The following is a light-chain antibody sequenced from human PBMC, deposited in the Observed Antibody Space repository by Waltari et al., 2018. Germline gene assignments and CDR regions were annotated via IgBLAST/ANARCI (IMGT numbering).Light chain of an antibody. V-gene: IGLV2-18*02. CDR1: RSDVGGYNR. Sequence: QSALTQPPSVSGSPGQSVTISCTGTRSDVGGYNRVSWYQQPPGTAPKLIIYEVSDWPSAVPDRFSGSKSDNTASLTISGLQAEDEADYYCSSYTSSSTLVFGGGTKLTVL. CDR3: SSYTSSSTLV. CDR2: EVS. J-gene: IGLJ2*01.